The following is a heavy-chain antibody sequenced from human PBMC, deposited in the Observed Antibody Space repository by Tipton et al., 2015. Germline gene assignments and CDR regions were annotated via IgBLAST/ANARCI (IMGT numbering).Heavy chain of an antibody. D-gene: IGHD3-9*01. CDR3: ACHDYDLLTRDYQTVDY. J-gene: IGHJ4*02. V-gene: IGHV4-38-2*01. Sequence: TLSLTCAVSAYSISSDYYWGWIRQPPGKGLEWIGSIFHRGDTNYNPSLKSRVTISADTSKNQFSLRLTSVTAADTAVYYCACHDYDLLTRDYQTVDYWGQGTLVTVSS. CDR1: AYSISSDYY. CDR2: IFHRGDT.